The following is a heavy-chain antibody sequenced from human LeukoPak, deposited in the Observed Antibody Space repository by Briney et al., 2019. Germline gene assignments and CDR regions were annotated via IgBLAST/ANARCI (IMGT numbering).Heavy chain of an antibody. V-gene: IGHV3-9*01. CDR1: GFTFDDYA. J-gene: IGHJ4*02. Sequence: PGGSLRLSCAASGFTFDDYAMHWVRQAPGKGLEWVSGISWNSGSIGYADSVKGRFTISRDNAKNSLYLQMNSLRAEDTALYYCAKGERPANGFLDYWGQGTLVT. D-gene: IGHD4/OR15-4a*01. CDR3: AKGERPANGFLDY. CDR2: ISWNSGSI.